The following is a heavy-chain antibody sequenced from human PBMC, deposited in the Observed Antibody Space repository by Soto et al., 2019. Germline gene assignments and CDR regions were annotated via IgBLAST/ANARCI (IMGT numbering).Heavy chain of an antibody. Sequence: QVQLQESGPGLVKPSQTLSLTCTVSGGSISSGGYYWNWIRQHPGKGLEWIGYIYYIGSTHYNPSLKRRVTISLATSKNQFSLKLSSVTAADTAVYYCARSVFPWGQGTLVTVSS. V-gene: IGHV4-31*03. J-gene: IGHJ5*02. CDR3: ARSVFP. CDR2: IYYIGST. CDR1: GGSISSGGYY.